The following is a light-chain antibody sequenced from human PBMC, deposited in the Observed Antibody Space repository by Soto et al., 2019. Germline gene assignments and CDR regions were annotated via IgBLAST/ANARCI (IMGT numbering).Light chain of an antibody. V-gene: IGKV1-39*01. CDR3: QESYSPFWGT. CDR2: GAS. CDR1: QNINNC. Sequence: EIQMTQSPPSLSASVGDRVTITCRTSQNINNCLNWYQQRPGKAPKLLIYGASSLQSGVPLRFSGSGFGTDFTLTISSLQPEDSATYYCQESYSPFWGTCSQGTKVDI. J-gene: IGKJ1*01.